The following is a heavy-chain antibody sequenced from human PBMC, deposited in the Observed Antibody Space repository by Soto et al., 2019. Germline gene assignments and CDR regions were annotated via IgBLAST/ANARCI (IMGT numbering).Heavy chain of an antibody. V-gene: IGHV4-61*01. D-gene: IGHD3-22*01. J-gene: IGHJ4*01. CDR3: TTDSYITIITVRFDY. Sequence: ETLSLTCTVSGGSVSSGNYYWSWIRQPPGKGLEWIGNIYYDGSTYYSPSLKSRVTMSADTSKNQFSLKLNSVTAADTGVYYCTTDSYITIITVRFDYWGHGTLVTVSS. CDR1: GGSVSSGNYY. CDR2: IYYDGST.